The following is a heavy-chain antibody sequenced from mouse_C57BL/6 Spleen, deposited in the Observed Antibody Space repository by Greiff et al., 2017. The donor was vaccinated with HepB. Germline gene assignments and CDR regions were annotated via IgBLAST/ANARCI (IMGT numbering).Heavy chain of an antibody. Sequence: VQRVESGPGLVAPSQSLSITCTVSGFSLTSYGVSWVRQPPGKGLEWLGVIWGDGCTNYHSALISRLSISDDNSKSQVFLKLNSLQTDDTATYYGAKRRDYYSKGDYAMDYWGQGTSVTVSS. CDR3: AKRRDYYSKGDYAMDY. CDR2: IWGDGCT. D-gene: IGHD2-5*01. J-gene: IGHJ4*01. CDR1: GFSLTSYG. V-gene: IGHV2-3*01.